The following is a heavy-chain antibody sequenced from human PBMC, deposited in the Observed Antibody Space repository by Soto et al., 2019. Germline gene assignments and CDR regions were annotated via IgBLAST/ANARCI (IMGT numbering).Heavy chain of an antibody. CDR3: AKNRFGGDSSGYYADY. V-gene: IGHV3-23*01. D-gene: IGHD3-22*01. CDR2: ISGSGGRT. CDR1: GFTFSSYA. J-gene: IGHJ4*02. Sequence: GGSLRLSCAASGFTFSSYAMSWVRQAPGKGLEWVSAISGSGGRTYYADSVKGRFTISRDNSKNTLYLQMNSLRAEDTAVYYCAKNRFGGDSSGYYADYWGQGTLVTVSS.